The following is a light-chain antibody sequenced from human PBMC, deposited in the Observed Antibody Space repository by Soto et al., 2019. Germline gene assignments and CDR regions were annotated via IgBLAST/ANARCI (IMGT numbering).Light chain of an antibody. J-gene: IGKJ1*01. Sequence: EIVLTQSPGTLSFSPGERATLSCRASQSVSSSYLAWYQQKPGQAPRLLIFGASTRAIGIPDRFRGSGSGTDFTLTISRLEPADFAVYYCQQYDNSRWTFGQGTKVDIK. CDR2: GAS. V-gene: IGKV3-20*01. CDR1: QSVSSSY. CDR3: QQYDNSRWT.